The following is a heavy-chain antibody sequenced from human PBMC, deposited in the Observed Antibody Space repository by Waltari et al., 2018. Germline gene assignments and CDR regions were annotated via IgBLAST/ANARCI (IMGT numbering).Heavy chain of an antibody. Sequence: EVQLVESGGGLVQPGGSLRLSCAASGFTFSSSWMSWVRQAPGKGLEWVAKIKQDETEKYYVESVKGRFTISRDNAKNSVYLQMNGLGAEDTAVYYCASSHSEHPDYFVYWGQGTLVTVSS. V-gene: IGHV3-7*01. CDR3: ASSHSEHPDYFVY. CDR2: IKQDETEK. CDR1: GFTFSSSW. D-gene: IGHD1-1*01. J-gene: IGHJ4*02.